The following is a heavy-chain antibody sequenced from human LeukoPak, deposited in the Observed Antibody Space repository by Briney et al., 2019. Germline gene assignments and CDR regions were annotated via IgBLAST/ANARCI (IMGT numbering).Heavy chain of an antibody. CDR2: INPSGGST. D-gene: IGHD1-26*01. CDR1: GYTFTSYY. CDR3: SRVTRAEVGATWIDY. J-gene: IGHJ4*02. V-gene: IGHV1-46*01. Sequence: RASVKVSCKASGYTFTSYYMHWVRQAPGQGLEWMGIINPSGGSTSYAQKFQGRVTMTRDTSTSTVYMELSSLRSEDTAVYYCSRVTRAEVGATWIDYWGQGTLVTVSS.